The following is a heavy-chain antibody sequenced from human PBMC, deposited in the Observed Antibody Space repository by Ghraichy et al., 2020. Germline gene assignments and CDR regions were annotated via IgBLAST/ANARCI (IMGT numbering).Heavy chain of an antibody. D-gene: IGHD6-13*01. CDR3: ARHRYSRNAFDI. CDR1: GDSISTYY. V-gene: IGHV4-59*08. J-gene: IGHJ3*02. Sequence: SETLSLTCTVSGDSISTYYWSWIRQPPGKGLEWIGYIYYSGSTKYNPSLKSRVTISVDTSKNHFSLELRSVTAADTAVYFFARHRYSRNAFDIWGHGTMVTVS. CDR2: IYYSGST.